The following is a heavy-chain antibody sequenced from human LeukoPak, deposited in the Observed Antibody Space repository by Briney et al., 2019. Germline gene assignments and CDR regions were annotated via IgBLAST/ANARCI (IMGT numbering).Heavy chain of an antibody. Sequence: PSETLSLTCTVSGGSISSSSFYWSWSRQPPGKGLEWIGSIYYSGSTNYNPSLKSRVTISVDTSKNQFSLKLSSVTAADTAVYYCAGSLSYDAFDIWGQGTMVTVSS. CDR1: GGSISSSSFY. CDR3: AGSLSYDAFDI. D-gene: IGHD1-26*01. V-gene: IGHV4-39*07. J-gene: IGHJ3*02. CDR2: IYYSGST.